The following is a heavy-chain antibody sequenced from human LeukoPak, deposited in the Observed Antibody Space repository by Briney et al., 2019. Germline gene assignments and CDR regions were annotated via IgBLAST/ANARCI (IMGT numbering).Heavy chain of an antibody. D-gene: IGHD2/OR15-2a*01. CDR1: GFTFGNYW. CDR3: ASTNRLDY. V-gene: IGHV3-74*01. J-gene: IGHJ4*02. CDR2: INSDGSST. Sequence: GGSLRLSCAASGFTFGNYWMHWVRQAPGKRPVWVSRINSDGSSTSYANSVQGRFTISRDNAKNTLFLQMNSLRVEDTAVYYCASTNRLDYWGQGTLVTVSS.